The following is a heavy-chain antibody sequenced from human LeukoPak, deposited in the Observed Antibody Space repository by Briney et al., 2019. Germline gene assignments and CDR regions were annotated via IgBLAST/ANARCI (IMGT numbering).Heavy chain of an antibody. CDR3: ARGSGGLQLGFDP. D-gene: IGHD1-1*01. V-gene: IGHV4-31*03. Sequence: SETLSLTCTVSGAAISSGGYYWSWIRQHPGKSLEWIGYIFYSGSTYYNPSLKSRVTISVDTSKNQFSLKLSSVTAADTAVYYCARGSGGLQLGFDPWGQGTLVTVSS. CDR2: IFYSGST. CDR1: GAAISSGGYY. J-gene: IGHJ5*02.